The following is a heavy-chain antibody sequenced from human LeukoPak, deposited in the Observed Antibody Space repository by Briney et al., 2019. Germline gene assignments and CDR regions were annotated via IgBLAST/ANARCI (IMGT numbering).Heavy chain of an antibody. V-gene: IGHV3-21*01. CDR1: GFTFSSYS. D-gene: IGHD6-19*01. CDR2: ISSSSTYM. J-gene: IGHJ4*02. Sequence: GGSLRLSCAASGFTFSSYSMNWVRQAPGKGLEWISSISSSSTYMYYADSVKGRFTISRDNAKDSLYLQMNSLSAEDDPIYYCVRGSSGWYREFDYWGQGTLVTVSS. CDR3: VRGSSGWYREFDY.